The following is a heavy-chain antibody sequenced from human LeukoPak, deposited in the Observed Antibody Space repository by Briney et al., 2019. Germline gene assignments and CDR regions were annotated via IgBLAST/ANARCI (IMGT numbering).Heavy chain of an antibody. D-gene: IGHD2-2*01. J-gene: IGHJ3*02. CDR2: IWYDGKNDE. CDR1: GFTFSRYG. Sequence: GGSLRLSCAVSGFTFSRYGMHWIRQAPGKGMEWVAFIWYDGKNDEEYAESVKGRFTISRDNSKNTLYLQMNSLRTEDTAMYYCAKDRCSSSTCREAFEIWGQGTLVTVSS. V-gene: IGHV3-30*02. CDR3: AKDRCSSSTCREAFEI.